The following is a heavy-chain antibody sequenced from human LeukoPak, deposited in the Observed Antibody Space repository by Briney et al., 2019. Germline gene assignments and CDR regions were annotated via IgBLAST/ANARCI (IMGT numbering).Heavy chain of an antibody. CDR2: IYPGDSDT. Sequence: KGGESLKISCKGSGYSFTSYWIGWVRQMPGKGLEWMGIIYPGDSDTRYSPSFQGQVTISADKSISTAYLQWSSLKASDTAMYYCARAYSNYGYYYYYMDVWGKGTTVTVSS. CDR1: GYSFTSYW. D-gene: IGHD4-11*01. V-gene: IGHV5-51*01. CDR3: ARAYSNYGYYYYYMDV. J-gene: IGHJ6*03.